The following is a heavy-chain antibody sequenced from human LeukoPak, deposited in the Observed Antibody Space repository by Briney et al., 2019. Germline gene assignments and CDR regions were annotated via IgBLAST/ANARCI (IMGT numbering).Heavy chain of an antibody. D-gene: IGHD6-19*01. V-gene: IGHV3-21*01. J-gene: IGHJ2*01. CDR3: ARAGILVAGTDWYFDL. CDR2: IRSGGNYI. Sequence: GGSLRLSCAASGFTFSTYSMNWVRQAPGKGLEWVSSIRSGGNYIYYADSVKGRFTISRDNAKNSLYLQMNSLRAEETAVYYCARAGILVAGTDWYFDLWGRGTLVTVSS. CDR1: GFTFSTYS.